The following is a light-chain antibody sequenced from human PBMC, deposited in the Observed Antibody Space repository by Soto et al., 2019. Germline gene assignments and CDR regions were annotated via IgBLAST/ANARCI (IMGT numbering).Light chain of an antibody. CDR2: KAP. Sequence: DIQMTQSPSTLSASVGDRVTITCRASQRISSWLSWYQQKPGTAPNLLIYKAPTLQSGVPSRFSGSGSGTEFTLTISSLQPDDSATYYCQQYNDNWTFGQGTKV. J-gene: IGKJ1*01. V-gene: IGKV1-5*03. CDR3: QQYNDNWT. CDR1: QRISSW.